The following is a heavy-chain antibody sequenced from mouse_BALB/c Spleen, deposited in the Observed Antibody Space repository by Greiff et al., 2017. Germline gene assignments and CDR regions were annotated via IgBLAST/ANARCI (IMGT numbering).Heavy chain of an antibody. J-gene: IGHJ4*01. CDR3: AREGGYYGSSHYYAMDY. CDR2: INPSNGRT. V-gene: IGHV1S81*02. CDR1: GYTFTSYW. D-gene: IGHD1-1*01. Sequence: QVQLKESGAELVKPGASVKLSCKASGYTFTSYWMHWVKQRPGQGLEWIGEINPSNGRTNYNEKFKSKATLTVDKSSSTAYMQLSSLTSEDSAVYYCAREGGYYGSSHYYAMDYWGQGTSVTVSS.